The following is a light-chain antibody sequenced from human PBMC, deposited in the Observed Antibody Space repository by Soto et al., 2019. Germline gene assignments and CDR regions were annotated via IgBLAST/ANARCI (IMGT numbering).Light chain of an antibody. J-gene: IGKJ5*01. CDR3: QQYDNSIT. CDR2: GAS. Sequence: EIVLTQSPGTLSLSPGDTATISCRASQSVSSNNLAWYHQKPGQTPRLLIYGASSRATGIPDRFSGSGSGTYFTLTISRLKPEDFAVYYCQQYDNSITFGQGTRLEIE. V-gene: IGKV3-20*01. CDR1: QSVSSNN.